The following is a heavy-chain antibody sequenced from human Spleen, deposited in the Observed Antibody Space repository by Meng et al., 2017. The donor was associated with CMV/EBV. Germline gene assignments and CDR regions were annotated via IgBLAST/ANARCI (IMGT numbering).Heavy chain of an antibody. V-gene: IGHV1-2*02. CDR2: INPNSGGT. CDR1: GYTFTGYY. D-gene: IGHD3-9*01. Sequence: ASVKVSCKASGYTFTGYYMHWVRQAPGQGLEWMGWINPNSGGTNYAQKFQGRVTMTRDTSTSTVYLELSSLRSEDTAVYFCARDEIFYDILTGYGFGLDVWGQGTTVTVSS. CDR3: ARDEIFYDILTGYGFGLDV. J-gene: IGHJ6*02.